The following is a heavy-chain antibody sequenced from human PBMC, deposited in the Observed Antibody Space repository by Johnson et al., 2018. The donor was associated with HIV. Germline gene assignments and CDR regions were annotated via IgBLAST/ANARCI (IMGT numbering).Heavy chain of an antibody. Sequence: VQLVESGGGVVRPGGSLRLSCAASGFTFDDYGMSWVRQAPGKGLEWVSGVHWNCGSTGYAGSVTGRFTISRDNSKNTLYLQMNSLRVEATAVYYCARVGYYVDAFDIWGQGTVVTVSS. J-gene: IGHJ3*02. D-gene: IGHD3-22*01. CDR2: VHWNCGST. CDR1: GFTFDDYG. CDR3: ARVGYYVDAFDI. V-gene: IGHV3-20*04.